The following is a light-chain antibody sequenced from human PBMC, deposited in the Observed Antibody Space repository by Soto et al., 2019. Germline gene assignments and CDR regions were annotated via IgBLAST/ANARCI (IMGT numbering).Light chain of an antibody. V-gene: IGLV2-14*01. CDR2: GVT. Sequence: QSALTQPASVSGSPGQSITISCTGTSSDVGDYNYVSWYLQHPGKAPKLIIYGVTNRPSGISNRFSGSKSGNTASLTISGVQAEDEADYYCRSYTGTNTLVFGGGTKLTVL. CDR3: RSYTGTNTLV. J-gene: IGLJ2*01. CDR1: SSDVGDYNY.